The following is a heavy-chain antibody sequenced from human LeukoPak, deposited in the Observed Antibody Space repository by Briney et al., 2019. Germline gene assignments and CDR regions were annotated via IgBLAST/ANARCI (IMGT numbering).Heavy chain of an antibody. CDR3: ARDQGGSSWYGFDY. CDR1: GFTFSSYW. J-gene: IGHJ4*02. D-gene: IGHD6-13*01. Sequence: PGGSLRLSCAASGFTFSSYWMHWVRQAPGKGLVWVSRINSDGSSTSYADSVKGRFTISTDNAKNTLYLQMNSLRAEDTAVYYCARDQGGSSWYGFDYWGQGTLVTVSS. CDR2: INSDGSST. V-gene: IGHV3-74*01.